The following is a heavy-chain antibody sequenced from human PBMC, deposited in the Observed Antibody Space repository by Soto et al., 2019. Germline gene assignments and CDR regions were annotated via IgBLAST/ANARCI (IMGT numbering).Heavy chain of an antibody. CDR2: INSDGSST. Sequence: GGSLRLSCAASGFTFSSYWMHWVRQAPGKGLVWVSRINSDGSSTSYADSVKGRFTISRDNAKNTLYLQMNSLRAEDTAVYYCARDLEYSSSWYSPRSYYMDVWGKGTTVTVSS. D-gene: IGHD6-13*01. J-gene: IGHJ6*03. CDR3: ARDLEYSSSWYSPRSYYMDV. CDR1: GFTFSSYW. V-gene: IGHV3-74*01.